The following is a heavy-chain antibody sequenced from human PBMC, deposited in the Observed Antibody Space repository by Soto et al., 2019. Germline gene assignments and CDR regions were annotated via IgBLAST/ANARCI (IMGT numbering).Heavy chain of an antibody. CDR2: IYTSGST. CDR3: ARGRTSFGVEERYNWFDP. D-gene: IGHD3-3*01. CDR1: GGSISSYY. V-gene: IGHV4-4*07. J-gene: IGHJ5*02. Sequence: PETLSLTCTVSGGSISSYYWSWIRQPAGKGLEWIGRIYTSGSTNYNPSLKSRVTMSVDTSKNQCSLKLSSVTAADTAVYYCARGRTSFGVEERYNWFDPWGKGTLGTVS.